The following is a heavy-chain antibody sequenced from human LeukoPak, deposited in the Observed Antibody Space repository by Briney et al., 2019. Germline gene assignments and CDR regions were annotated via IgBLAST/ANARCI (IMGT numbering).Heavy chain of an antibody. CDR2: ISSSSSYI. CDR1: GFTLSSYA. J-gene: IGHJ5*02. V-gene: IGHV3-21*01. Sequence: GGSLRLSCAASGFTLSSYAMNWVRQAPGKGLEWVSSISSSSSYIYYADSVKGRFTISRDNAKNSLYLQMNSLRAEDTAVYYCARQRGQGYCSSTSCQRPFDPWGQGTLVTVSS. D-gene: IGHD2-2*01. CDR3: ARQRGQGYCSSTSCQRPFDP.